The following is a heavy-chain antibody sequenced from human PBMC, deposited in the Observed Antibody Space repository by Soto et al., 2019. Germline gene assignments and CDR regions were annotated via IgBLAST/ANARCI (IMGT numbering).Heavy chain of an antibody. Sequence: ASVKVSCKASAYTFTIYYINWVRQATGQGLEWMGWMNPNSGNTGYAQKFQGRVTMTRNTSISTAYMELSSLRSEDTAVYYCARSCSGGSCYSYAFDIWGQGTMVTVSS. CDR1: AYTFTIYY. CDR2: MNPNSGNT. D-gene: IGHD2-15*01. J-gene: IGHJ3*02. V-gene: IGHV1-8*01. CDR3: ARSCSGGSCYSYAFDI.